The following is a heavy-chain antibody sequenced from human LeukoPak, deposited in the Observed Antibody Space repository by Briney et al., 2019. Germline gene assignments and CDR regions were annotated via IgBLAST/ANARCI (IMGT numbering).Heavy chain of an antibody. D-gene: IGHD3-10*01. V-gene: IGHV3-48*04. Sequence: QPGGSLRLSCTASGFTFNTYSMNWVRQAPGKGLEWVSYISSSSRTIYYADSVKGRFTISRDNAKNSLYLHMNSLRAEDTAVYYCARSKAGGYWGQGTLVIVST. CDR3: ARSKAGGY. CDR1: GFTFNTYS. J-gene: IGHJ4*02. CDR2: ISSSSRTI.